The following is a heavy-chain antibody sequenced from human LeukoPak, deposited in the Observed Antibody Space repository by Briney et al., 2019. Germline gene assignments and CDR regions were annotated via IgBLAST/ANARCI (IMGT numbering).Heavy chain of an antibody. D-gene: IGHD1-26*01. J-gene: IGHJ4*02. Sequence: GGSLRLSCAASGFTFSSYAMHWVRQAPGKGLEYVSAISSNGGSTYYANSVKGRLTTSRDDSKNTLYLQMGSLRAEDMAVYYCARDIGGSYFDYWGQGTLVTVSS. CDR3: ARDIGGSYFDY. CDR1: GFTFSSYA. V-gene: IGHV3-64*01. CDR2: ISSNGGST.